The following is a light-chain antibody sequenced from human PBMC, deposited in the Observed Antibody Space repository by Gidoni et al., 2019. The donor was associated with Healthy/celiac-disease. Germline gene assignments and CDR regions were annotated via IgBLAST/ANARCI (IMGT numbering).Light chain of an antibody. CDR3: QQYYGTPCS. CDR1: QSVLYSSNNKNY. V-gene: IGKV4-1*01. J-gene: IGKJ2*04. CDR2: WAS. Sequence: DIVMTQSPDSLPVSLGETATINCRSSQSVLYSSNNKNYLAWYQQKPGQPPKLLIYWASTRESGVPDRFRGSGSGTDFTLTISSLQAEDVAVYYCQQYYGTPCSFGQGTKLEIK.